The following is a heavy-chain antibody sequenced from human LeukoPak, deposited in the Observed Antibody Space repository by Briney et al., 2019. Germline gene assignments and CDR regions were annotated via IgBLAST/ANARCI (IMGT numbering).Heavy chain of an antibody. CDR1: GYTFTSYD. CDR3: ARAPSITGTTPPGY. D-gene: IGHD1-7*01. V-gene: IGHV1-8*01. Sequence: ASVKVSCKASGYTFTSYDINWVRQATGQGLEWMGWMNPNSGNTGYAQKFQGRVTMTRNTSISTAYMELSSLRSEDTAVYYCARAPSITGTTPPGYWGQGALVTVSS. CDR2: MNPNSGNT. J-gene: IGHJ4*02.